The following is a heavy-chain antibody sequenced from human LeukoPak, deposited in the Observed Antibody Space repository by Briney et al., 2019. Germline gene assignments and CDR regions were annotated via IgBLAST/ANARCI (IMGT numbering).Heavy chain of an antibody. D-gene: IGHD5-12*01. CDR1: GFTFSSYG. Sequence: GGSLRLSCAASGFTFSSYGMHWVRQAPGKGLEWVAVISYDGSNKYYADSVKGRFTISRDNSKNTLYLQMNSLRAEDTAVYYCAKDQGGHIVATALDYWGQGTLVTVSS. CDR3: AKDQGGHIVATALDY. V-gene: IGHV3-30*18. CDR2: ISYDGSNK. J-gene: IGHJ4*02.